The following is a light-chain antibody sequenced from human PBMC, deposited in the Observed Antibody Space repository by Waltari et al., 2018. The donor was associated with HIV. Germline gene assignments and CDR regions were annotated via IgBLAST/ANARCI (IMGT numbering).Light chain of an antibody. J-gene: IGLJ2*01. CDR1: SNNVGNQG. V-gene: IGLV10-54*01. CDR3: SAWDSSLSAVV. CDR2: SNN. Sequence: QAGLTQPPSVSRGLRQTATLTCTGNSNNVGNQGAAWLQQHQSHPPKLLSYSNNNRPSGISERLSASRSGNTASLTITGLQPEDEADYYCSAWDSSLSAVVFGGGTKLTVL.